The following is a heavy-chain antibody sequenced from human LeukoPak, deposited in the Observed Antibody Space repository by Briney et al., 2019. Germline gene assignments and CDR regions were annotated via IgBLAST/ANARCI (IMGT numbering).Heavy chain of an antibody. Sequence: EGSLRLSCTASGFPFIEYSMNWVRQAPGKGLEWISYIGIDSGNTKYADSVRGRFTISTDKAKNSLYLQMNSLRVEDTAVYYCARDHNYAFDNWGQGTLVSVAS. V-gene: IGHV3-48*01. CDR3: ARDHNYAFDN. D-gene: IGHD1-1*01. CDR2: IGIDSGNT. J-gene: IGHJ4*02. CDR1: GFPFIEYS.